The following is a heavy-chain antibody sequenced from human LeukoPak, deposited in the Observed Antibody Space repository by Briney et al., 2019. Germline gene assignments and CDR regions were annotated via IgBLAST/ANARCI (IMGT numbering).Heavy chain of an antibody. J-gene: IGHJ4*02. CDR1: GFTFCNYL. V-gene: IGHV3-7*01. Sequence: PGGSLRLFYAASGFTFCNYLVAWVRQAPGKGLEWVATIKDDGTEKYYVDSVKGRFTISRDNAKNSLYLQMNSLRAEDTALYYCARDHLRRYDYWGQGNLVTVSS. CDR3: ARDHLRRYDY. CDR2: IKDDGTEK.